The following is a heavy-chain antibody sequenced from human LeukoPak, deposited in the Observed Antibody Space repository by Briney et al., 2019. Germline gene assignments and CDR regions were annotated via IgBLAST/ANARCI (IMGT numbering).Heavy chain of an antibody. D-gene: IGHD6-13*01. J-gene: IGHJ4*02. CDR1: GFTFSSYA. V-gene: IGHV3-23*01. CDR2: IGGSGGST. Sequence: GGSLRLSCAASGFTFSSYAMNWVRQAPGKGLEWVSAIGGSGGSTYYADSVKGRFTISRDNSKNTLYLQMNSLRAEDTAAYYCAKDKYSRSWTDYWGQGTLVTVSS. CDR3: AKDKYSRSWTDY.